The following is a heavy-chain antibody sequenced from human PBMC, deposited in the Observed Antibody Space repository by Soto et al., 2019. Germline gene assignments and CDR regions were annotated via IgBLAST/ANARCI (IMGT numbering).Heavy chain of an antibody. V-gene: IGHV3-33*01. D-gene: IGHD3-22*01. CDR1: GFTCSSYG. CDR3: AREGYDSSGYYRFDY. J-gene: IGHJ4*02. CDR2: ILYDGSNK. Sequence: XGSLRLSCSASGFTCSSYGMHWVRQAPGKGLDWVAVILYDGSNKYYADSVKGRFTISRDNSKNTLYLQMNSRRAEDTAVYYCAREGYDSSGYYRFDYWGQGTLVTVSS.